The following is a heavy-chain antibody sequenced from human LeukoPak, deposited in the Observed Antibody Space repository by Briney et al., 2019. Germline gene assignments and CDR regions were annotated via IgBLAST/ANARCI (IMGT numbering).Heavy chain of an antibody. CDR2: MYYSGST. Sequence: PSETLSLTCTVSGGSISSGDYYWSWVRQPPGEGLEWIGYMYYSGSTYYNPSLKSRVTMSLHTSKNQFYLKLSSVTAADTAVYYCARAPWDYGSGSYSVQFDYWGQGTLVTVSS. CDR1: GGSISSGDYY. V-gene: IGHV4-30-4*01. D-gene: IGHD3-10*01. CDR3: ARAPWDYGSGSYSVQFDY. J-gene: IGHJ4*02.